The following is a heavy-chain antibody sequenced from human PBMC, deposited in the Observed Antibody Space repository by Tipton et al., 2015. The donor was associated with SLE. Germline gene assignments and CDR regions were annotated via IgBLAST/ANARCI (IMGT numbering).Heavy chain of an antibody. V-gene: IGHV3-53*05. CDR1: GFTVSNNF. J-gene: IGHJ3*02. D-gene: IGHD3-3*01. CDR3: ARDSDYDFWRGHLDASDI. Sequence: SLRLSCAASGFTVSNNFMSWVRQAPGKGLEWVSVIYSGGSTSYADFVRGRFTISRDSLKNTVYLQMNSLRAEDTAMYFCARDSDYDFWRGHLDASDIWGQGTIVTVSS. CDR2: IYSGGST.